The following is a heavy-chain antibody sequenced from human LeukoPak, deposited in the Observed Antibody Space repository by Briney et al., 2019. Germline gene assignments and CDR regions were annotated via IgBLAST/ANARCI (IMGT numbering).Heavy chain of an antibody. Sequence: SETLSLTCTVSGGSISSGGYYWSWIRQHPGKGLEWIGYIYYSGSTYYNPSLKSRVTISVDTSKNQFSLKLSSVTAADTAVYYCARGKYTFGAYWFDPWGQGILVTVSS. V-gene: IGHV4-31*03. CDR3: ARGKYTFGAYWFDP. D-gene: IGHD5-18*01. CDR2: IYYSGST. J-gene: IGHJ5*02. CDR1: GGSISSGGYY.